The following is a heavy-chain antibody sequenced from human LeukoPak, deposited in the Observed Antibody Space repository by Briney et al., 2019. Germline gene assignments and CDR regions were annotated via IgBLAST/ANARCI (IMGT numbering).Heavy chain of an antibody. D-gene: IGHD1-26*01. Sequence: GGSLRLSCVASGFTFSNYGMHWVRQAPGKGLEWVAYIRFDASNEYYADSVKGRFTISRDNSKNTLYLQMNSLRAEDTAVYYCAKGGRGSYSWGQGTLVTVSS. V-gene: IGHV3-30*02. CDR1: GFTFSNYG. CDR3: AKGGRGSYS. J-gene: IGHJ4*02. CDR2: IRFDASNE.